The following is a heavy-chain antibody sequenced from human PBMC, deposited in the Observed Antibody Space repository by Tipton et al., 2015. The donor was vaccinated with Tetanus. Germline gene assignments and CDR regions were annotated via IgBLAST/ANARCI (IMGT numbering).Heavy chain of an antibody. J-gene: IGHJ4*02. D-gene: IGHD3-10*01. Sequence: TLSLTCNVSGGSITKDYWSWIRQPPGKGLEWLAYISDSGLSNSNYFLKSRITISRDTSRNQFSLKLTSVTAADTAVYYCTRANHEFPKKGPFDSWGQGTLVTVSS. CDR1: GGSITKDY. CDR3: TRANHEFPKKGPFDS. CDR2: ISDSGLS. V-gene: IGHV4-59*01.